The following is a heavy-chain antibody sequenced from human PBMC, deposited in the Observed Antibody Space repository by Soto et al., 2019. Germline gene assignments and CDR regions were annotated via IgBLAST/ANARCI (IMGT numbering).Heavy chain of an antibody. CDR3: VVRGDGIRYLDY. D-gene: IGHD3-9*01. CDR2: IYYSGST. J-gene: IGHJ4*02. Sequence: KPGGSLRLSCAVSGFTVSNNYMSWIRQPPGKGLEWIGSIYYSGSTYYNPSRKSRVTISVDTSKNQFSLKLSSVTAADTAVYFCVVRGDGIRYLDYWGQGTLVTVSS. CDR1: GFTVSNNY. V-gene: IGHV4-59*05.